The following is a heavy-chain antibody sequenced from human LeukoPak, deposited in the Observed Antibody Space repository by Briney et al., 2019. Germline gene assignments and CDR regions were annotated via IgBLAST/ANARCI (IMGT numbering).Heavy chain of an antibody. CDR2: ISYDGSNK. V-gene: IGHV3-30*18. CDR1: GFTFSSYG. CDR3: AKGGTVGDTMIVVVISYFDY. Sequence: GGSLRLSCAASGFTFSSYGMHWVRQAPGKGLEWVAVISYDGSNKYYADSVKGRFTISRDNSKNTLYLQMNSLRAEDTAVYYCAKGGTVGDTMIVVVISYFDYWGQGTLVTVSS. D-gene: IGHD3-22*01. J-gene: IGHJ4*02.